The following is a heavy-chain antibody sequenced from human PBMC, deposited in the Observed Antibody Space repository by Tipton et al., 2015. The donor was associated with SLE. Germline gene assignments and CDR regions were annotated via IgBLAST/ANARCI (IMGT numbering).Heavy chain of an antibody. CDR3: TKDHGSNWYSAY. V-gene: IGHV3-23*01. CDR1: GFTFSSYW. CDR2: ISGSGGST. Sequence: SLRLSCAASGFTFSSYWMHWVRQAPGKGLEWVTAISGSGGSTYYADSVKGRFTISRDNSKNTLYLQMNSLRAEDTAVYYCTKDHGSNWYSAYWGQGTLVTVSS. J-gene: IGHJ4*02. D-gene: IGHD6-13*01.